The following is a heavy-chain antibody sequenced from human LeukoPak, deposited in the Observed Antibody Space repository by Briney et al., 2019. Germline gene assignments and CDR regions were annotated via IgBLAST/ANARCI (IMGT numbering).Heavy chain of an antibody. D-gene: IGHD6-19*01. J-gene: IGHJ5*02. V-gene: IGHV4-4*07. Sequence: SETLSLTCTVSGGSISNYYWSWIRQPAGKGLEWIGRLYSTGTTNYNPSLKSRVTMSVDTSKNQFSLRLSSVTAADTAVYYCARDHSSGWYGWFDPWGQGTLVTVSS. CDR1: GGSISNYY. CDR2: LYSTGTT. CDR3: ARDHSSGWYGWFDP.